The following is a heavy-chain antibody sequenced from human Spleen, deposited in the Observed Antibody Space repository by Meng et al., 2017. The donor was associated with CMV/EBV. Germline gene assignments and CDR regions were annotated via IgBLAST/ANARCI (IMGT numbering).Heavy chain of an antibody. Sequence: GESLKISCAASGFTFSSYWMPWVRQAPGKGLVWVSRINSDGSSTNYADSVKGRFTISRDNAKNTLYLQMNRLRAEDTALYYWARGTKRYCSGTSCYTLDYWGQGTLVTVSS. V-gene: IGHV3-74*01. J-gene: IGHJ4*02. CDR3: ARGTKRYCSGTSCYTLDY. CDR1: GFTFSSYW. CDR2: INSDGSST. D-gene: IGHD2-2*02.